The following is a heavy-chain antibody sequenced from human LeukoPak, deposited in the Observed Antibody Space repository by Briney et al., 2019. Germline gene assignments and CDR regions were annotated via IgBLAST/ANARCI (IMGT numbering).Heavy chain of an antibody. CDR1: GFTFSSYS. CDR3: AREWRVTMIVHFDP. CDR2: INNSSSNI. D-gene: IGHD3-22*01. J-gene: IGHJ5*02. V-gene: IGHV3-48*01. Sequence: GGSLRLSCAASGFTFSSYSMNWVRQAPGKGLEWVSYINNSSSNIYYVASVKGRFTISRDNAKNSLYLQINSLRAQDTAVYYCAREWRVTMIVHFDPWGQAAMLTDCS.